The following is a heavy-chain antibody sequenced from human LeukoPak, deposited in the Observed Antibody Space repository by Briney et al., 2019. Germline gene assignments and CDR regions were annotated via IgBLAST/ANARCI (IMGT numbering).Heavy chain of an antibody. J-gene: IGHJ5*02. CDR1: GSSISSHY. CDR2: IYYSGST. V-gene: IGHV4-59*11. D-gene: IGHD2-2*01. Sequence: SETLSLTCTVSGSSISSHYWSWIRQPPGKGLEWIGYIYYSGSTNYNPSLKSRVTISVDTSKNQFSLKLSSVTAADTAVYYCARVPDDCSSTSCYSDWFDPWGQGTLVTVSS. CDR3: ARVPDDCSSTSCYSDWFDP.